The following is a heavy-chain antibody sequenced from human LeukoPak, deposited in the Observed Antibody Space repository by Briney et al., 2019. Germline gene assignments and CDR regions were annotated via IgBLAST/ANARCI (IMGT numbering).Heavy chain of an antibody. J-gene: IGHJ3*02. V-gene: IGHV1-8*03. CDR1: GYTFTSYY. CDR2: MNPNSGNT. CDR3: ARWEDTGAFDI. Sequence: ASVKVSCKASGYTFTSYYMHWVRQATGQGLEWMGWMNPNSGNTGYAQKFQGRVTITRNTSISTAYMELSSLRSEDTAVYYCARWEDTGAFDIWGQGTMVTVSS. D-gene: IGHD1-26*01.